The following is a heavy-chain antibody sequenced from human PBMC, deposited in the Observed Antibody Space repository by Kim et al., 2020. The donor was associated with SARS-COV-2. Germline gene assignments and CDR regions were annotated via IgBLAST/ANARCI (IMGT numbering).Heavy chain of an antibody. Sequence: GGSLRLSCAESGFTFSSYGMHWVRQAPGKGLEWVAVIWYDGSNKYYADSVKGRFTISRDNSKNTLYLQMNSLRAEDTAVYYCARAGYSLTVAEYYFDYWGQGTLVTVSS. CDR3: ARAGYSLTVAEYYFDY. CDR1: GFTFSSYG. J-gene: IGHJ4*02. CDR2: IWYDGSNK. D-gene: IGHD6-19*01. V-gene: IGHV3-33*01.